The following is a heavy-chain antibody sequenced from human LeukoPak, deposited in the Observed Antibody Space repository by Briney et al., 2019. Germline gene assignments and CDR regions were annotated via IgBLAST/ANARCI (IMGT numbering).Heavy chain of an antibody. V-gene: IGHV3-21*01. CDR2: IGSSSSYI. CDR3: ARERNYDFWSGYSNWFDP. D-gene: IGHD3-3*01. Sequence: PGGSLRLSCAASGFTFSSYSMNWVRQAPGKGLEWVSSIGSSSSYIYYADSVKGRFTISRDNAKNSLYLQMNSLRAEDTAVYYCARERNYDFWSGYSNWFDPWGQGTLVTVSS. J-gene: IGHJ5*02. CDR1: GFTFSSYS.